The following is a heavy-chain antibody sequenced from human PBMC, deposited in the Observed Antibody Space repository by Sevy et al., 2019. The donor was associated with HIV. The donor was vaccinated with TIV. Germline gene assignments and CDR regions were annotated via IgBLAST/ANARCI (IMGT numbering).Heavy chain of an antibody. CDR3: ARDRFIFGSGPPDS. D-gene: IGHD2-15*01. CDR1: GFSFTAYF. Sequence: ASVKVSCEASGFSFTAYFIHWVRQAPEQGLEWMGWINPNSGGTNYAQKFQGRVTMTSDASISAAYMELTSLTSDDTAVYYCARDRFIFGSGPPDSWGQGTLVTVSS. J-gene: IGHJ4*02. CDR2: INPNSGGT. V-gene: IGHV1-2*02.